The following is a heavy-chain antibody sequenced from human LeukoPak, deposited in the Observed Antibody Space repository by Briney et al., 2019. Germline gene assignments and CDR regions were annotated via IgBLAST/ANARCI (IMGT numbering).Heavy chain of an antibody. CDR2: IIPIFGTS. CDR1: GGPFTSYA. J-gene: IGHJ4*02. D-gene: IGHD6-19*01. V-gene: IGHV1-69*13. CDR3: ARGLAAMEGEFSDS. Sequence: ASVKVSCKASGGPFTSYAISWVRQAPRQGLEWIGEIIPIFGTSNYAQKFQGRVTITADESTSTAHMELSSLRSEDTAIYYCARGLAAMEGEFSDSWGQGTLVTVSS.